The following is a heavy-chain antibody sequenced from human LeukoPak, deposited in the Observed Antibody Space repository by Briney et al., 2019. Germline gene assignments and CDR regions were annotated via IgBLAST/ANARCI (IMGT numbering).Heavy chain of an antibody. CDR2: ISWNSGSI. J-gene: IGHJ1*01. D-gene: IGHD4-17*01. V-gene: IGHV3-9*01. Sequence: GGSLRLSCAASGFTFDDYAMHWVRQAPGKGLEWVSGISWNSGSIGYADSVKGRFTISRDNAKNSLYLQMNSLRAEDTALYYCAKAPPSFYGDYVSGTFQHWGQGTLVTVSS. CDR1: GFTFDDYA. CDR3: AKAPPSFYGDYVSGTFQH.